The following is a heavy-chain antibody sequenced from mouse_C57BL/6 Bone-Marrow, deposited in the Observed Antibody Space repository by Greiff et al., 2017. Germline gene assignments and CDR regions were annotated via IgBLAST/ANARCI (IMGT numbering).Heavy chain of an antibody. CDR2: IYPRSGNT. CDR3: ARWGNPYYFDY. J-gene: IGHJ2*01. CDR1: GYTFTSYG. D-gene: IGHD2-1*01. Sequence: VQLQQSGAELARPGASVKLSCKASGYTFTSYGISWVKQRTGQGLEWIGEIYPRSGNTYYNEKFKGKATLTADQSSSTAYMELRSLTSEDSAVYFCARWGNPYYFDYWGQGTTLTVSS. V-gene: IGHV1-81*01.